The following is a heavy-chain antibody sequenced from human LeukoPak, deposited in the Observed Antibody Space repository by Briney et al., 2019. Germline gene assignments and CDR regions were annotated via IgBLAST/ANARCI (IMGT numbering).Heavy chain of an antibody. D-gene: IGHD5-24*01. V-gene: IGHV3-23*01. CDR2: ISGSGSST. CDR1: GFTFSNYA. Sequence: GRCLRLSCAASGFTFSNYAMAWVREAPGKGLVWVSAISGSGSSTYYADSVKGWFTISRANSKNTLYLQMDSLRAEDTAVYYCASMATVRYFDLWRRGTLVTVSS. J-gene: IGHJ2*01. CDR3: ASMATVRYFDL.